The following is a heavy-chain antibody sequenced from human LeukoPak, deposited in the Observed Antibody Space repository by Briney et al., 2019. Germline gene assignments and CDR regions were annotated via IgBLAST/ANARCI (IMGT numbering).Heavy chain of an antibody. Sequence: GGSLRLSCAASGFTFSTYAMSWVRQAPGKGLEWVSAISGSGGSTYYADSVKGRFTISRDNSKNTLYLQMNSLRAEDTAVYYCVKGGGNVRRYFEYWGQGTLVTVSS. CDR2: ISGSGGST. CDR3: VKGGGNVRRYFEY. CDR1: GFTFSTYA. J-gene: IGHJ4*02. D-gene: IGHD4-23*01. V-gene: IGHV3-23*01.